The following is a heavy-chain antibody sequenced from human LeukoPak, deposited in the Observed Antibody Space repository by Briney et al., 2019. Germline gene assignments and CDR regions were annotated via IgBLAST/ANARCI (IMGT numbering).Heavy chain of an antibody. D-gene: IGHD2-2*01. CDR2: INPNSGGT. Sequence: ASVKVSCKDSGYTFTGYYMHWVRQAPGQGLEWMGWINPNSGGTNYAQKFQGRATMTRDTSISTAYMELSRLRSDDTAVYYCARDRYCSSTSCYTTAYFQHWGQGTLVTVSS. V-gene: IGHV1-2*02. CDR1: GYTFTGYY. J-gene: IGHJ1*01. CDR3: ARDRYCSSTSCYTTAYFQH.